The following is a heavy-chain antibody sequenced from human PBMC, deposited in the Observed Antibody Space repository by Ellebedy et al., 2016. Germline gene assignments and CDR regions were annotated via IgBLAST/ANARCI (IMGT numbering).Heavy chain of an antibody. CDR2: ISSSSSTI. CDR3: ARDLSGSYWFDY. Sequence: GGSLRLXCAASGFPFSGYSTNWVRQAPGKGLEWVSYISSSSSTIYYADSVKGRFTISRDNSKNTLYLQMNSLRAEDTAVYYCARDLSGSYWFDYWGQGTLVTVSS. V-gene: IGHV3-48*01. J-gene: IGHJ4*02. CDR1: GFPFSGYS. D-gene: IGHD1-26*01.